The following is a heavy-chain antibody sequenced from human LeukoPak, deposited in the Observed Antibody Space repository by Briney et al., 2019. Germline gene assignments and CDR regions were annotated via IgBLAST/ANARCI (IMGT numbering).Heavy chain of an antibody. Sequence: PSETLSLTCAVYGGSFSGYYWSWIRQPPGKGLEWIGEINHSGSTNYNPSLKSRLTISVDTSKNRFSLKLNSVTAADTAVYYCARARSGYSGSRIDYWGQGTLVIVS. D-gene: IGHD5-12*01. J-gene: IGHJ4*02. V-gene: IGHV4-34*01. CDR1: GGSFSGYY. CDR2: INHSGST. CDR3: ARARSGYSGSRIDY.